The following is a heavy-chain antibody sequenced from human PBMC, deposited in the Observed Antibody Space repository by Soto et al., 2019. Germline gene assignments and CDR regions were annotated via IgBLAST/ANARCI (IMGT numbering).Heavy chain of an antibody. CDR3: ARLVASETGYGMDV. V-gene: IGHV3-23*01. J-gene: IGHJ6*02. CDR1: GFTFSSYA. CDR2: ISGSGLDT. D-gene: IGHD3-9*01. Sequence: EVQLLESGGDLVQPGGSLRLSCAASGFTFSSYAMSWVRRAPGKGLEWVSTISGSGLDTHHADSVKGRFTISRDNAKNTVYLQVNSLRAEDTGVYYCARLVASETGYGMDVWGQGTTVTVSS.